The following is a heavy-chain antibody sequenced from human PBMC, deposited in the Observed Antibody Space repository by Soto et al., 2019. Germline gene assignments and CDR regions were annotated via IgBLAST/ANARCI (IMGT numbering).Heavy chain of an antibody. D-gene: IGHD1-26*01. Sequence: PCGSLRLSCAACGFPFYSHSMHWVRPAPCKGLQWLAVTSYDGSNKYYADSWKGRFTIYRYNSKKRLYLQMNSLRAEDTAVYICAREMARGSDVFEIRGKRRMGTVAS. CDR2: TSYDGSNK. J-gene: IGHJ3*02. CDR3: AREMARGSDVFEI. CDR1: GFPFYSHS. V-gene: IGHV3-30-3*01.